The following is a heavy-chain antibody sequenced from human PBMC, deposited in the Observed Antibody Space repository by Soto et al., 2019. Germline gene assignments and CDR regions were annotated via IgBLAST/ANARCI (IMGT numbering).Heavy chain of an antibody. CDR2: INAYNGNR. CDR1: GYTFNTYG. Sequence: QVHLVQSGPEVKKPGASVKVSCKASGYTFNTYGITWVRQAPGQGLEWMAWINAYNGNRIYAQNLQGRVTVTTDTSTSAAYMELMSLTSDDTAVYFCARERDRVADIWGLGTMVTVSS. D-gene: IGHD2-15*01. V-gene: IGHV1-18*01. CDR3: ARERDRVADI. J-gene: IGHJ3*02.